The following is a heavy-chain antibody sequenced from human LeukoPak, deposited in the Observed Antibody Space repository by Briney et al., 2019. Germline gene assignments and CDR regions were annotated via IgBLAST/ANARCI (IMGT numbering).Heavy chain of an antibody. CDR1: GGSISSSSYY. CDR2: IYYGGST. D-gene: IGHD1-1*01. J-gene: IGHJ5*02. V-gene: IGHV4-39*01. CDR3: ARPRKRTNWFDP. Sequence: SETLSLTCTVSGGSISSSSYYWGWIRQPPGKGLEWIGSIYYGGSTYYNPSLKSRVTISVDTSKSQVSLKLSTLTAADTAVYHCARPRKRTNWFDPWGQGTLVTVSS.